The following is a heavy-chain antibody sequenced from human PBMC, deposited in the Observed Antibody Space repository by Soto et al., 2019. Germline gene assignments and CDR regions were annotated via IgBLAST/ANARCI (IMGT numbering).Heavy chain of an antibody. D-gene: IGHD2-2*01. CDR1: GGSISSYY. Sequence: SETLSLTCTVSGGSISSYYWSWIRQPPGKGLERIGYIYYSGSTYYNPSLKSRVTISVDTSKNQFSLKLSSVTAADTAVYYCARHGVGYCISTSCLGTGFDPWGQGTLVTVSS. V-gene: IGHV4-59*04. J-gene: IGHJ5*02. CDR2: IYYSGST. CDR3: ARHGVGYCISTSCLGTGFDP.